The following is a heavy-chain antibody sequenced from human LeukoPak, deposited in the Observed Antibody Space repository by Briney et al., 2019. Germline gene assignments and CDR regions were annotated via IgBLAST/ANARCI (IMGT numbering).Heavy chain of an antibody. CDR2: IYYSGST. J-gene: IGHJ5*02. V-gene: IGHV4-59*01. D-gene: IGHD6-13*01. Sequence: SETLSLTCTVSGGSISSYYWSWIRQPPGKGLEWIGYIYYSGSTNYNPSLKSRVTISVDTSKNQFSLKLSSVTAADTAVYYCARGMESLLHSSWYYYNWFDPWGQGTLVTVSS. CDR3: ARGMESLLHSSWYYYNWFDP. CDR1: GGSISSYY.